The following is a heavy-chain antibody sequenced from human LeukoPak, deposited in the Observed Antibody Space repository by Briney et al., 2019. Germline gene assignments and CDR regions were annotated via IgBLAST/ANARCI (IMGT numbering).Heavy chain of an antibody. CDR3: ARGPPYDSSGYYYHYFDY. CDR2: MNPNSGNT. Sequence: GASVKVSCKASVYTFTSYDINWVRQATGQGLEWMGWMNPNSGNTGYAQKFQGRVTITRNTSISTAYMELSSLRSEDTAVYYCARGPPYDSSGYYYHYFDYWGQGTLVTVSS. D-gene: IGHD3-22*01. CDR1: VYTFTSYD. J-gene: IGHJ4*02. V-gene: IGHV1-8*03.